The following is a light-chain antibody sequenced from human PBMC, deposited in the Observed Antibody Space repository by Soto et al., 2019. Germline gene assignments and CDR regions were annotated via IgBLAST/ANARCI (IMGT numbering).Light chain of an antibody. Sequence: QSLLAQPASVSVCPGQSITISCTGTSSNVGSYKLVSWYQQHPGKAPKLMIFEVNKRPSGVSNRFSGSKSGNTASLTISGLKVEDEADYYCCSSGGSPTYVFGTGTKVTVL. J-gene: IGLJ1*01. CDR2: EVN. CDR1: SSNVGSYKL. V-gene: IGLV2-23*02. CDR3: CSSGGSPTYV.